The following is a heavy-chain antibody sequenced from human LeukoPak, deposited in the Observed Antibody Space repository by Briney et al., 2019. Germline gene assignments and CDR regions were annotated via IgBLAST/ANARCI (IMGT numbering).Heavy chain of an antibody. CDR3: TRYSGAGDAFDI. CDR1: GFPFTVYP. V-gene: IGHV3-73*01. Sequence: GGSLRLSCAASGFPFTVYPTHWVRQASGKRLEWVGRIRSKANSYATAYAASVKGRFTISRDDSKNTAYLQMNSLKTEDTAVYYCTRYSGAGDAFDIWGQGTVVTVSS. J-gene: IGHJ3*02. D-gene: IGHD3-10*01. CDR2: IRSKANSYAT.